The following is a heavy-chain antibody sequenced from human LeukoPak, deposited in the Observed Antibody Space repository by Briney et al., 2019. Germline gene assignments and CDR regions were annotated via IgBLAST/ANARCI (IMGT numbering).Heavy chain of an antibody. V-gene: IGHV4-61*01. CDR3: ARSHSSSWYFGWYDP. J-gene: IGHJ5*02. Sequence: SETLSLTCSFSGGSVSSGSYFWSWIRQPPGKGLEWIGYIYYSGSTNYNPSLKSRVTISVDTSKNQFSLKLSSVTAADTAVYYCARSHSSSWYFGWYDPWGQGTLVTVSS. CDR2: IYYSGST. D-gene: IGHD6-13*01. CDR1: GGSVSSGSYF.